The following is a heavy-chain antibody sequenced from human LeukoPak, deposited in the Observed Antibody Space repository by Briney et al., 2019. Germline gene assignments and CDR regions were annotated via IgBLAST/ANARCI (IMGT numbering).Heavy chain of an antibody. Sequence: GGSLRLSCVGSGFTSIAYALTWARQAPGKGLEWVAVISYDGSNKYYADSVKGRFTISRDNSKNTLYLQMNSLRAEDTAVYYCARGPPATYYYGSGSLGASDYWGQGTLVTVSS. D-gene: IGHD3-10*01. CDR1: GFTSIAYA. J-gene: IGHJ4*02. CDR2: ISYDGSNK. CDR3: ARGPPATYYYGSGSLGASDY. V-gene: IGHV3-30-3*01.